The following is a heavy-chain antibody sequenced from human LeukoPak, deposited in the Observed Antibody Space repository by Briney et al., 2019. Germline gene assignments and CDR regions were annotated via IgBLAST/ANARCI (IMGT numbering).Heavy chain of an antibody. D-gene: IGHD6-19*01. CDR2: IRPDGSAQ. CDR3: AKWGYISGYYYDF. V-gene: IGHV3-7*03. Sequence: GGSLRLSCAASGFSFSSHWMSWVRRAPGKGLEWVANIRPDGSAQYYVDSVKGRFTISRDNAKNSLFLHMNSLRAEDTALYYCAKWGYISGYYYDFWGQGTLVTVFS. CDR1: GFSFSSHW. J-gene: IGHJ4*02.